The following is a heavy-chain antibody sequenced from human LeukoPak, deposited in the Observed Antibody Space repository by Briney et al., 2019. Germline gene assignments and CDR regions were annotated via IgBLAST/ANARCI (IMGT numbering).Heavy chain of an antibody. Sequence: PGGSLRLSCAASGFSFSNYWMSWVRQAPGKGLECVADIKQDGSEKYYVDSVKGRFTISRDNAKNSLYLQMNSLRAEDTAVYHCAKNHGSYYVFDYWGQGTLVTVSS. V-gene: IGHV3-7*01. J-gene: IGHJ4*02. CDR3: AKNHGSYYVFDY. D-gene: IGHD1-26*01. CDR1: GFSFSNYW. CDR2: IKQDGSEK.